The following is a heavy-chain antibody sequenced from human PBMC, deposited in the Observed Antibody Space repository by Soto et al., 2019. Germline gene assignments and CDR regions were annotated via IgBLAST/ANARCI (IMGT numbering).Heavy chain of an antibody. Sequence: LSLTCNVSGGSISDFYWSWIRQSPGKRLEWIGYLYYTGSTNYNPALKSRVTISLDTSKNQFSLQVRSVTAADTAVYYCARGGGYDFRSSQAPPIDVWGQGTTVTVSS. CDR1: GGSISDFY. J-gene: IGHJ6*02. CDR2: LYYTGST. V-gene: IGHV4-59*01. D-gene: IGHD3-3*01. CDR3: ARGGGYDFRSSQAPPIDV.